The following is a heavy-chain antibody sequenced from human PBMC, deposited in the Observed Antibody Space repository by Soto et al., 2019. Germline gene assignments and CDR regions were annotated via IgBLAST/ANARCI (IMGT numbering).Heavy chain of an antibody. J-gene: IGHJ6*02. Sequence: SVKVSCKASGGTFSSYAISWVRQAPGQGLEWMGGIIPIFGTANYAQKFQGRVTITADKSTSTAYMELSSLRSEDTAVYYCARRGATLVTLGYYYGMDVWGQGTTVTVSS. CDR3: ARRGATLVTLGYYYGMDV. D-gene: IGHD5-12*01. V-gene: IGHV1-69*06. CDR2: IIPIFGTA. CDR1: GGTFSSYA.